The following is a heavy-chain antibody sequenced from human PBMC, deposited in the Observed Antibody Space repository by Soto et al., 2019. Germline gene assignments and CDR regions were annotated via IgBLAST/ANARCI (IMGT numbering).Heavy chain of an antibody. V-gene: IGHV3-23*01. CDR1: GFTFSSYA. J-gene: IGHJ2*01. CDR3: AKSIASKTRPLGKYFDL. Sequence: VGSLRLSCAASGFTFSSYAMSWVRQAPVKVLEWVSAISGSGGSTYYADSVKVRFTISRDNSKNTLYLQMNSLRAEDTAVYYCAKSIASKTRPLGKYFDLWGRGTLVTVSS. D-gene: IGHD6-6*01. CDR2: ISGSGGST.